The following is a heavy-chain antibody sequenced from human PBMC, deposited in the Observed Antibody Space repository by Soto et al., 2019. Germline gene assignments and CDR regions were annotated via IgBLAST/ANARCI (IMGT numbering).Heavy chain of an antibody. D-gene: IGHD1-26*01. J-gene: IGHJ5*01. V-gene: IGHV1-46*03. CDR3: ARGDVSNSAWELDS. Sequence: QVQLVQTGAEVRKPGASVKLSCKTSGYTFTSRYLHWVRQGPGQGLEWMGKIDPRGGGERYARRLEGRIPIIPDAYPETVYEELKTLTVEDTAVYYCARGDVSNSAWELDSWGQGTLVTVSS. CDR2: IDPRGGGE. CDR1: GYTFTSRY.